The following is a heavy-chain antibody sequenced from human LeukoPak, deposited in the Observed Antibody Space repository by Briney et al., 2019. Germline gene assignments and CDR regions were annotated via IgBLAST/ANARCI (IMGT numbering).Heavy chain of an antibody. V-gene: IGHV4-4*09. J-gene: IGHJ4*02. D-gene: IGHD3-9*01. CDR3: AKSHYDVLTGYFYFDL. Sequence: SETLSLTCTVSGGSISSYYWSWIRRPPGKGLEWIGYVSSGGSTRYNPSLKSRVTMSIDTSKNQFSLKLNSVTAADTAVYYCAKSHYDVLTGYFYFDLWGQGTLVTVSS. CDR2: VSSGGST. CDR1: GGSISSYY.